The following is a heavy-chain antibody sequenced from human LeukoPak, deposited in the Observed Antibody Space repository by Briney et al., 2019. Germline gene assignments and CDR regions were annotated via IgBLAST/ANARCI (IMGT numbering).Heavy chain of an antibody. CDR3: AKDPGYCSGGSCYFFDY. CDR1: GFTFNNYG. J-gene: IGHJ4*02. CDR2: ISGSGGST. V-gene: IGHV3-23*01. Sequence: GSLRLSCAAPGFTFNNYGMSWVRQAPGKGLEWVSAISGSGGSTYYADSVRGRFTISRDNSKNTLYLQMNSLRAEGTAVYYCAKDPGYCSGGSCYFFDYWGQGTLVTVSS. D-gene: IGHD2-15*01.